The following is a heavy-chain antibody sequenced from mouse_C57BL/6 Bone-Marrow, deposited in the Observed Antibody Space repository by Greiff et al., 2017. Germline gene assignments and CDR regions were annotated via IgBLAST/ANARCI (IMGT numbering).Heavy chain of an antibody. D-gene: IGHD1-1*01. CDR3: TPTVVAKGGY. Sequence: VQLQQSGAELVRPGASVKLSCTASGFNIKDDYMHWVQQRPEQCLEWIGWIDPENGDTEYASKFQGKATITADTSSNTAYLQLSSLTSEDTAGYYCTPTVVAKGGYWGQGTTLTVSS. V-gene: IGHV14-4*01. J-gene: IGHJ2*01. CDR1: GFNIKDDY. CDR2: IDPENGDT.